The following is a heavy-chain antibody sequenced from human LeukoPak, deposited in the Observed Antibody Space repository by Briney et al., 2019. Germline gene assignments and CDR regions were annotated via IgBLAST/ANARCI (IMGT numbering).Heavy chain of an antibody. Sequence: GSSVKVSCKASGGTLSSYAISWVRQAPGQGLEWMGGIIPIFGTANYAQKFQGRVTITADESTSTAYMELSSLRSEDTAVYYCARGPAGGSYYFDYWGQGTLVTVSS. CDR3: ARGPAGGSYYFDY. J-gene: IGHJ4*02. CDR1: GGTLSSYA. CDR2: IIPIFGTA. D-gene: IGHD1-26*01. V-gene: IGHV1-69*01.